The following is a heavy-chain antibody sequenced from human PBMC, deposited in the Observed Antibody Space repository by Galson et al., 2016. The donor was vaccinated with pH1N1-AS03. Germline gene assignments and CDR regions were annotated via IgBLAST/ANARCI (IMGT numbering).Heavy chain of an antibody. CDR3: ARDPRGPCTSATCPTTYYFGMDV. J-gene: IGHJ6*02. CDR2: INPNNGVT. Sequence: SCKASGYIFTGFYVHWVRQAPGQGLEWMGWINPNNGVTNYAQKFQAWVTMTGDTSISTAYMELYGLKSDDTAVYYCARDPRGPCTSATCPTTYYFGMDVWGRGTTVIVSS. V-gene: IGHV1-2*04. D-gene: IGHD2-2*01. CDR1: GYIFTGFY.